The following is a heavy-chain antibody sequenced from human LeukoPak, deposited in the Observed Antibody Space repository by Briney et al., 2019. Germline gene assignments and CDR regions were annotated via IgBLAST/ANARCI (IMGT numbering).Heavy chain of an antibody. V-gene: IGHV1-18*01. Sequence: ASVKVSCKASGYTFTSYGISWVRQAPGQGLEWMGWISAYNGNTNYAQKLQGRVTMTTDTSTSTAYMELRSLRSDDTAVYYCARHPTVYVRYSLYYFDYWGQGTLVTVSS. CDR1: GYTFTSYG. D-gene: IGHD3-16*02. J-gene: IGHJ4*02. CDR2: ISAYNGNT. CDR3: ARHPTVYVRYSLYYFDY.